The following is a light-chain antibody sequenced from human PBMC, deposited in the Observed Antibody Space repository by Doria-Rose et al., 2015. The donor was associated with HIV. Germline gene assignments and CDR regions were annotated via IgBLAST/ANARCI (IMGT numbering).Light chain of an antibody. CDR3: HQYGTSWT. Sequence: TQSPGTLSLSPGERATLSCRASQSFSSTYLAWYQQTPGQAPSLLIYDGSASATGSPDRFSASGSGTDFTLTINRLEPEDFALYYCHQYGTSWTFGQGTKVEI. CDR1: QSFSSTY. V-gene: IGKV3-20*01. CDR2: DGS. J-gene: IGKJ1*01.